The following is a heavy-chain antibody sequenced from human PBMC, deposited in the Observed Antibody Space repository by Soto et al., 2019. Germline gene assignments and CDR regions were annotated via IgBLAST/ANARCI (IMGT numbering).Heavy chain of an antibody. CDR3: ARDRIIGSGSCDN. J-gene: IGHJ4*02. Sequence: EVQLVESGGGLLQPGGSLRLSCAASGFTFSSYWMHWVRQVPGKGLVWVSRIRSDGIDTNYADSVKGRFTISRDNAKNTLYLHMNSLRAEDTAVYYCARDRIIGSGSCDNWGQGTLVTVSS. CDR1: GFTFSSYW. CDR2: IRSDGIDT. V-gene: IGHV3-74*01. D-gene: IGHD3-10*01.